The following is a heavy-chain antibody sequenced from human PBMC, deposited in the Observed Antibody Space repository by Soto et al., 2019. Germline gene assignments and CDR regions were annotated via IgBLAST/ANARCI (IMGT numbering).Heavy chain of an antibody. CDR2: IYSGGST. CDR3: AREARDFWSGYSDY. CDR1: GFTVSSNY. V-gene: IGHV3-66*01. D-gene: IGHD3-3*01. Sequence: EVQLVESGGGLVQPGGSLRLSCAASGFTVSSNYMSWVRQAPGKGLEWVSVIYSGGSTYYADSVKGRFTISRDNSKNTLYLQMNSLRAEDTAVYYCAREARDFWSGYSDYWGQGPLVTVSS. J-gene: IGHJ4*02.